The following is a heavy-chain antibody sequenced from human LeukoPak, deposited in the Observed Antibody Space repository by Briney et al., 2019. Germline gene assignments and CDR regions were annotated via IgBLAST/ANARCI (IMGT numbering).Heavy chain of an antibody. J-gene: IGHJ4*02. D-gene: IGHD3-3*01. V-gene: IGHV4-39*01. CDR3: ARRRRGSGFDY. CDR1: GGSISGSSYY. Sequence: KASETLSLTCTVSGGSISGSSYYWGWIRQPSGKGLEWIGSIYYSGSTYYNASLKSRVTISVDTSKNQFSLKLSSVTAADTAVYYCARRRRGSGFDYWGQGTLVTVSS. CDR2: IYYSGST.